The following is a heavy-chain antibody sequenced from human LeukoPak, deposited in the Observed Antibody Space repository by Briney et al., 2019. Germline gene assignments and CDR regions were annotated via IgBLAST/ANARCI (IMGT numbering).Heavy chain of an antibody. J-gene: IGHJ6*03. Sequence: SVKVSCKASGGTFSSYAISWVRQAPGQGVEWMGRIIPIFGTANYAQKFQGRVTITTDESTSTAYMELSSLRSEDTAVYYCASTRAGIAARLRYYYYYMDVWGKGTTVTVSS. CDR1: GGTFSSYA. D-gene: IGHD6-6*01. CDR3: ASTRAGIAARLRYYYYYMDV. V-gene: IGHV1-69*05. CDR2: IIPIFGTA.